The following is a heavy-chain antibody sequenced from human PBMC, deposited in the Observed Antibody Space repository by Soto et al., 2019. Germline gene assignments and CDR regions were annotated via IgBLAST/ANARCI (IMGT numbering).Heavy chain of an antibody. D-gene: IGHD2-21*02. V-gene: IGHV1-69*02. Sequence: QVQLVQSGAEVKKPGSSVKVSCKASGGTFSSYTISWVRQAPGQGLEWMGRIIPILGIANYAQKFQGRVTITADKSTSTAYMELSSLRSEDTAVDSCASALVVVTAIRYYGMDVWGQGTTVTVSS. CDR3: ASALVVVTAIRYYGMDV. CDR2: IIPILGIA. J-gene: IGHJ6*02. CDR1: GGTFSSYT.